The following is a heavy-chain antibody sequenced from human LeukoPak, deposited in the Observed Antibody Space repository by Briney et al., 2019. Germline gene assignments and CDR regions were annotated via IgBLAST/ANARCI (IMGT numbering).Heavy chain of an antibody. CDR3: ARAGDCSSTSCYSWFDP. D-gene: IGHD2-2*01. CDR2: IYHSGST. V-gene: IGHV4-38-2*02. CDR1: GYSISSGYY. J-gene: IGHJ5*02. Sequence: SETLSLTCTVSGYSISSGYYWGWIRQPPGKGLEWVGSIYHSGSTYYNPSLKSRVTISVDTSKNQFSLKLSSVTAADTAVYYCARAGDCSSTSCYSWFDPWGQGTLVTVSS.